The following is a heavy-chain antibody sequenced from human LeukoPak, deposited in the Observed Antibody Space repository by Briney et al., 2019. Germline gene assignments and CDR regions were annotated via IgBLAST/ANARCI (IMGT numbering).Heavy chain of an antibody. CDR2: INPRSGGT. CDR1: GYTFVDHY. CDR3: ARDAMSDY. J-gene: IGHJ4*02. V-gene: IGHV1-2*02. Sequence: ASVKVSCKASGYTFVDHYIHWVRQAPGQGPEWMGWINPRSGGTEYAQKFQGRVTMTRDTSINTAYMELTRLTSDETAVYYCARDAMSDYWGQGTLVTVSS.